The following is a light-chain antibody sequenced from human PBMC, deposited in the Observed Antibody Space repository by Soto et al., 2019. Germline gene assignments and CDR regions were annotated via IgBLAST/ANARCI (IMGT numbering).Light chain of an antibody. CDR3: SSHTSTSTPPYV. J-gene: IGLJ1*01. CDR2: DVS. Sequence: QSVLTQPASVSGSPGQSITISCTGTSSDVGGYDYVSWYQHHPGEAPKLMIYDVSNRPSGVSNRFSGSKSGNTASLTISGLQAEGEADYYCSSHTSTSTPPYVFGTGTKVTVL. CDR1: SSDVGGYDY. V-gene: IGLV2-14*03.